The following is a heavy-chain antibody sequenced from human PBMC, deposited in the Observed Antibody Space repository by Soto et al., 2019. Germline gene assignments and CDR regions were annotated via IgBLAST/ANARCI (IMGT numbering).Heavy chain of an antibody. Sequence: GGSLRLSCAASGFTFSSYEMNWVRQAPGKGLEWVSYISSSGSTIYYADSVKGRFTISRDNAKNSLYLQMNSLRAEDTAVYYCAPSGGFCKWDGMDVWGQGTTVTVSS. CDR2: ISSSGSTI. J-gene: IGHJ6*02. D-gene: IGHD2-15*01. CDR3: APSGGFCKWDGMDV. CDR1: GFTFSSYE. V-gene: IGHV3-48*03.